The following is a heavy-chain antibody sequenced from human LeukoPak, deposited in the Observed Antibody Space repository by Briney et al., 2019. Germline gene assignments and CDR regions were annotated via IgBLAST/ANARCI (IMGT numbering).Heavy chain of an antibody. CDR2: IWSDGSDK. D-gene: IGHD4-11*01. Sequence: GGSLRLSCAASGFTFSHYGMHWVRQTPGAGLEWVAVIWSDGSDKYYAKSVKGRFTISRDNSKNSLFLQMNSLRAEDTAVYYCAKDARRGFDYSNSLQNWGQGILVTVSS. CDR1: GFTFSHYG. V-gene: IGHV3-33*06. CDR3: AKDARRGFDYSNSLQN. J-gene: IGHJ1*01.